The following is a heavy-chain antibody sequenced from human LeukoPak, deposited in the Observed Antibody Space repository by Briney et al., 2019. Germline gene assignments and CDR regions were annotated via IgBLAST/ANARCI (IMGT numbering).Heavy chain of an antibody. Sequence: KSSETLSLTCTVSGGSISSGGYYWSWIRQPAGKGLEWIGRIYTSGSTNYNPSLKSRVTISVDTSKNQFSLKLSSVTAADTAVYYCARDLDDYYDSSEHWFDPWGQGTLVTVSS. V-gene: IGHV4-61*02. CDR3: ARDLDDYYDSSEHWFDP. D-gene: IGHD3-22*01. CDR1: GGSISSGGYY. J-gene: IGHJ5*02. CDR2: IYTSGST.